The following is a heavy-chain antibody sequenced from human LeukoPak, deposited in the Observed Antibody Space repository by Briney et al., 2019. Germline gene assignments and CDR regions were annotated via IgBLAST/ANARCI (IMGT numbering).Heavy chain of an antibody. CDR1: GGTFSSYA. CDR3: ARVASFGSGSPYGMDV. J-gene: IGHJ6*02. Sequence: ASVKVSCKASGGTFSSYAISWVRQAPGQGLEWMGRIIPILGIANYAQKFQGRVTITADKSTSTAYMELSSLRSEDTAVYYCARVASFGSGSPYGMDVWCQGTTVTVSS. V-gene: IGHV1-69*04. CDR2: IIPILGIA. D-gene: IGHD3-10*01.